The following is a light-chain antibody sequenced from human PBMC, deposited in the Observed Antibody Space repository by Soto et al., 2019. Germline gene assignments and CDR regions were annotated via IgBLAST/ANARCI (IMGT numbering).Light chain of an antibody. V-gene: IGKV3-20*01. J-gene: IGKJ4*01. CDR3: QPYNNWPLT. CDR2: GAS. Sequence: EIVLTQSPGTLSLSPGERATLSCRASQSVSSNSLAWYQQKPGQAPRLLISGASSRATGIPDRFSGSGSGTDFTLTISRLEPEDSAVYYCQPYNNWPLTFGGGTKVDI. CDR1: QSVSSNS.